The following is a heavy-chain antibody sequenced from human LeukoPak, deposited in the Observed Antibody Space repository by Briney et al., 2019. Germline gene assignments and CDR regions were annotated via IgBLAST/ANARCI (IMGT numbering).Heavy chain of an antibody. CDR3: ARDNARENYYDSSGYYYLDY. D-gene: IGHD3-22*01. J-gene: IGHJ4*02. CDR1: GYTFTSYY. CDR2: IIPIFGTA. V-gene: IGHV1-69*13. Sequence: ASVKVSCKASGYTFTSYYMHWVRQAPGQGLEWMGGIIPIFGTANYAQKFQGRVTITADESTSTAYMELSSLRSEDTAVYYCARDNARENYYDSSGYYYLDYWGQGTLVTVSS.